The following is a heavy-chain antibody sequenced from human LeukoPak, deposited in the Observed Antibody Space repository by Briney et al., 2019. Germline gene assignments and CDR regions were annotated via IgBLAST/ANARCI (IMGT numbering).Heavy chain of an antibody. J-gene: IGHJ5*02. CDR1: GYTFTGYY. V-gene: IGHV1-2*02. CDR2: INPNSGGT. Sequence: GASVKVSCKASGYTFTGYYMHWVRQAPGQGLEWMGWINPNSGGTNYAQKFQGRVTMTRDTSISTAYMELSRLRSDDAAVYYCAREGDIVVVVAATDVHWFDPWGQGTLVTVSS. CDR3: AREGDIVVVVAATDVHWFDP. D-gene: IGHD2-15*01.